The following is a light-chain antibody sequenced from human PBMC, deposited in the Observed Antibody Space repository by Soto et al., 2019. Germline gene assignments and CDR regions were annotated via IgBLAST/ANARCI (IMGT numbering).Light chain of an antibody. CDR1: QSVSSSY. CDR2: GAS. Sequence: EIVLTHSPGTLSLSPVERATLSCSSSQSVSSSYLAWYQQKPGQAPRLLIYGASTLQSGVPSRFSGSGSGTDFTLTISSLQPEDFATYYCQQLNSYPRTFGQGTKVDIK. J-gene: IGKJ1*01. CDR3: QQLNSYPRT. V-gene: IGKV3-20*01.